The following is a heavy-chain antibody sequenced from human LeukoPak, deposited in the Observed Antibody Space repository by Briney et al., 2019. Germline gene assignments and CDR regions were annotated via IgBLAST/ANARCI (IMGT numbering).Heavy chain of an antibody. V-gene: IGHV3-30*14. J-gene: IGHJ3*02. Sequence: GGSLRLSCAASGFTFSSYAMHWARQAPGKGLEWVTFISHDGSNKHYADSVKGRFTISRDNSKNTLYLQMNSLRAEDTAVYYCASRDYYDSSGYNDAFDIWGQGTMVTVSS. CDR3: ASRDYYDSSGYNDAFDI. D-gene: IGHD3-22*01. CDR1: GFTFSSYA. CDR2: ISHDGSNK.